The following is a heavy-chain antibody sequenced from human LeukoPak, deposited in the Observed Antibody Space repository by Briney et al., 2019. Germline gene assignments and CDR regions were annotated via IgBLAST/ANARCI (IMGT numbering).Heavy chain of an antibody. J-gene: IGHJ4*02. Sequence: ASVKVSCKASGYTFTSYDINWVRQATGQGLEWMGWMNPNSGNTGYAQKFQGRVTMTRDTSTSTVYMELSSLRSEDTAVYYCARDNWYDSSGYYFNADYWGQGTLVTVSS. CDR2: MNPNSGNT. CDR1: GYTFTSYD. CDR3: ARDNWYDSSGYYFNADY. D-gene: IGHD3-22*01. V-gene: IGHV1-8*01.